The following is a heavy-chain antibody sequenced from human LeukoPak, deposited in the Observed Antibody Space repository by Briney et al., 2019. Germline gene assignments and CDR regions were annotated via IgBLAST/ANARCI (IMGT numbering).Heavy chain of an antibody. CDR2: ISSSSSYI. V-gene: IGHV3-21*04. D-gene: IGHD6-19*01. J-gene: IGHJ6*02. Sequence: GGSLRLSCAASGFTFSSYSMTWVRQAPGKGLEWVSSISSSSSYIYYADSVKGRFTISRDNAKNSLYLQMNSLRAEDTAVYYCAKDQNNQWLVRGYYGMDVWGQGTTVTVSS. CDR1: GFTFSSYS. CDR3: AKDQNNQWLVRGYYGMDV.